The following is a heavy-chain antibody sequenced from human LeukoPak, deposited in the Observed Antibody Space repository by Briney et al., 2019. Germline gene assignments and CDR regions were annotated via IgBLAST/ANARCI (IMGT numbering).Heavy chain of an antibody. J-gene: IGHJ4*02. CDR1: GFTFDDYA. D-gene: IGHD5-12*01. Sequence: GGSLRLSCAASGFTFDDYAMHWVRQAPGKGLEWVSGISWNSGSIGYADSVKGRFTISRDNAKDSLYLQMNSLRAEDTALYYCAKDLTAGGYSGYAFDYWGQGTLVTVSS. V-gene: IGHV3-9*01. CDR3: AKDLTAGGYSGYAFDY. CDR2: ISWNSGSI.